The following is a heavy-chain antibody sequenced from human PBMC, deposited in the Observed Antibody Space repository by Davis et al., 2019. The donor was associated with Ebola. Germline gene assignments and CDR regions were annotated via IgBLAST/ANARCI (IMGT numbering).Heavy chain of an antibody. CDR2: IYYSGST. J-gene: IGHJ6*02. Sequence: SQTLSPTCTLSGGSISISSYYCGWTRQPPGKGLEWIGSIYYSGSTYYNPSLKSRVTISVDTSKNQFSLKLSSVTAADTAVYYCATLAARGYYYGMDVWGQGTTVTVSS. CDR3: ATLAARGYYYGMDV. CDR1: GGSISISSYY. V-gene: IGHV4-39*01. D-gene: IGHD6-6*01.